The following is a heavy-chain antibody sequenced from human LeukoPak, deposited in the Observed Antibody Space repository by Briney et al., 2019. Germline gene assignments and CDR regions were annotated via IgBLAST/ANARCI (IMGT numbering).Heavy chain of an antibody. CDR2: ISSSSSTI. V-gene: IGHV3-48*01. Sequence: GGSLRLSCAASGFTFSSYSMNWVRQAPGKGLEWVSYISSSSSTIYYADSVKGRFTIPRDNAKNSLYLQMNSLRAEDTAVYYCARSPGDIVVVPAASDYWGQGTLVTVSS. J-gene: IGHJ4*02. CDR3: ARSPGDIVVVPAASDY. CDR1: GFTFSSYS. D-gene: IGHD2-2*01.